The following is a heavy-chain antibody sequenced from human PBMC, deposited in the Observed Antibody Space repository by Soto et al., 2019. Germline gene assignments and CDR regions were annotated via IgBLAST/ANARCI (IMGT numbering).Heavy chain of an antibody. Sequence: QVQLVQSGADVKKPGSSVKVSCKTSGGPFGSSAISWVRQAPAQGLEWMGEIIPVFDKANYAQNFQGRLTITADESTGNVFMELCSPGTEDAAVVFLAGPRRDLGDAFELWGLGTFVTVSS. J-gene: IGHJ3*01. V-gene: IGHV1-69*01. CDR3: AGPRRDLGDAFEL. CDR1: GGPFGSSA. CDR2: IIPVFDKA. D-gene: IGHD3-16*01.